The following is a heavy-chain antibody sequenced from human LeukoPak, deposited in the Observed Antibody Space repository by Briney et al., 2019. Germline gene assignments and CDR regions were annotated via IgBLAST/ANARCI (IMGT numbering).Heavy chain of an antibody. CDR3: ARGANYYGSGTYYNEGYFDY. J-gene: IGHJ4*02. CDR2: ISSSSSPI. D-gene: IGHD3-10*01. V-gene: IGHV3-48*01. Sequence: GGSLRLSCAASGFTFSSYSMNWVRQAPGKGLEWVSYISSSSSPIYYADSVKGRFTISRDNAKNSLYLQMNSLRAEDTAVYYCARGANYYGSGTYYNEGYFDYWGQGTLVTVSS. CDR1: GFTFSSYS.